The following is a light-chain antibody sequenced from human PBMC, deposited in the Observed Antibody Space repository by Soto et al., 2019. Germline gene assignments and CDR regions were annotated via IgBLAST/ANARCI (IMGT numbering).Light chain of an antibody. CDR1: QSISNY. CDR2: AAS. J-gene: IGKJ1*01. Sequence: DIQMTQSPSSLSASVGDRVTITCRASQSISNYLNWYQQKPGKAPKLLIYAASSMQSGVPSRFSRSGSETDSTLTISSLQPDDSATYYCQQSFSPLWTFGQGTKVEV. CDR3: QQSFSPLWT. V-gene: IGKV1-39*01.